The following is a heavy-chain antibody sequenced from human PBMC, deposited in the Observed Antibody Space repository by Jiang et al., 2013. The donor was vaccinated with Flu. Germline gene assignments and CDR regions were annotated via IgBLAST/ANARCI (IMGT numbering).Heavy chain of an antibody. V-gene: IGHV4-59*01. CDR1: GGSISSYY. J-gene: IGHJ4*02. CDR2: IYYSGST. CDR3: ARAESYFDY. D-gene: IGHD3-10*01. Sequence: LLKPSETLSLTCTVSGGSISSYYWSWIRQPPGKGLEWIGYIYYSGSTNYNPSLKSRVTISVDTSKNQFSLKLSSVTAADTAVYYCARAESYFDYWGQGTLVTVSS.